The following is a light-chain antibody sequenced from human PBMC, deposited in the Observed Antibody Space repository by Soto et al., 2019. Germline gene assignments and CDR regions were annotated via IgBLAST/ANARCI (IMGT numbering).Light chain of an antibody. CDR3: MQGTHWPIT. Sequence: VVMTQSPLSLPATLVQPASISCRSSQILVYSDGNTYLNWLQQRPGQSPRRLIYKVSNRDSGVPDRFSGSGSGTDFTLKISRVEAEDVGVYYCMQGTHWPITFGQGTRLEIK. J-gene: IGKJ5*01. CDR2: KVS. CDR1: QILVYSDGNTY. V-gene: IGKV2-30*01.